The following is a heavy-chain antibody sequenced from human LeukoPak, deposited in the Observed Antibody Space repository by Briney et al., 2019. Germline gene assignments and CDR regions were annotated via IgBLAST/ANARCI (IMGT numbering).Heavy chain of an antibody. D-gene: IGHD4-23*01. V-gene: IGHV5-51*01. CDR2: IYPGDSDT. J-gene: IGHJ4*02. Sequence: GESLKISCKGSGYSFTSYWIGWVRRMPGKGLEWWGIIYPGDSDTRYSPSFQGQVTISADKSISTAYLQWSSLKASDTAMYYCARRHDYGGNSADYWGQGTLVTVSS. CDR1: GYSFTSYW. CDR3: ARRHDYGGNSADY.